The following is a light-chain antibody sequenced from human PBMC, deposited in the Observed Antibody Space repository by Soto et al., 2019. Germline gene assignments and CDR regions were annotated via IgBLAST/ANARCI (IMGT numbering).Light chain of an antibody. J-gene: IGLJ3*02. CDR1: SSNIGSNT. CDR3: AAWDDSLNGPV. V-gene: IGLV1-44*01. CDR2: SNN. Sequence: QAVVTQPPSASGTPGQRVTISCSGSSSNIGSNTVIWYQQLPGTAPKLLIYSNNQRPSGVPDRFSGSKSGTSASLAISGLQSEDEADYYCAAWDDSLNGPVFGGGTKLTVL.